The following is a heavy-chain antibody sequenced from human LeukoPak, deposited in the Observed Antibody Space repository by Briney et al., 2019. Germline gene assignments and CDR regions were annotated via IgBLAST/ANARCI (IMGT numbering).Heavy chain of an antibody. J-gene: IGHJ4*02. CDR3: ARAQGDYILDY. CDR2: IWYDGSNK. CDR1: GFTFNKYG. Sequence: GRSLRLSCAASGFTFNKYGMHWVRQAPGKGLEWVALIWYDGSNKYYADSVKGRFTISRDNSKNTLYLQMNSLRAEDTAVYYCARAQGDYILDYWGQGTLVTVSS. D-gene: IGHD4-11*01. V-gene: IGHV3-33*01.